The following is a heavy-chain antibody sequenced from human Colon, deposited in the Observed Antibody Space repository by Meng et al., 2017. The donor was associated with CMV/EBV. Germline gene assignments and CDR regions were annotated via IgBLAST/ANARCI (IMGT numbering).Heavy chain of an antibody. Sequence: CKASGYNFVDCGISWVRQAPGRGLEWMGWISAYYGSTHFAQKFQGRVTLTRDTSTTTAYLELTTLTSDDTAVYFCVRESQQVVVYFEHWGQGTLVTVSS. CDR1: GYNFVDCG. CDR2: ISAYYGST. CDR3: VRESQQVVVYFEH. V-gene: IGHV1-18*01. D-gene: IGHD6-6*01. J-gene: IGHJ1*01.